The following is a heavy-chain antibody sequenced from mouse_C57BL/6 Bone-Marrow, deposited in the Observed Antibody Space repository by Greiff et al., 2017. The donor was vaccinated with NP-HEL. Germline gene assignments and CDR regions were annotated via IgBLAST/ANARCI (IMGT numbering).Heavy chain of an antibody. D-gene: IGHD1-1*01. CDR1: GFSFNTYA. V-gene: IGHV10-1*01. Sequence: EVKLMESGGGLVQPKGSLKLSCAASGFSFNTYAMNWVRQAPGKGLEWVARIRSKSNNYATYYADSVKDRFTISRDDSESMLYLQMNNLKTEDTAMYYCVRPYYGSSYWYFDVWGTGTTVTVSS. CDR2: IRSKSNNYAT. J-gene: IGHJ1*03. CDR3: VRPYYGSSYWYFDV.